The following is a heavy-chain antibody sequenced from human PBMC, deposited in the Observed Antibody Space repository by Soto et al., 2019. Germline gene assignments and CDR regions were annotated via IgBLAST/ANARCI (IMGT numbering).Heavy chain of an antibody. J-gene: IGHJ6*03. Sequence: GASVKVSCKASGGTFSSYTISWVRQAPGQGLEWMGRIIPILGIANYAQKFQGRVTITADKSTSTAYMELSSLRSEDTAVYYCARGELGYCSSTSCKNPYYYYYMDVWGKGTTVTVSS. CDR2: IIPILGIA. D-gene: IGHD2-2*01. V-gene: IGHV1-69*02. CDR1: GGTFSSYT. CDR3: ARGELGYCSSTSCKNPYYYYYMDV.